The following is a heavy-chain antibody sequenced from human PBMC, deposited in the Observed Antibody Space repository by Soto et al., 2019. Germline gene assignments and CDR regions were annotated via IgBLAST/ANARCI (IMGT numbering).Heavy chain of an antibody. CDR3: ASGGTTGTTATSWFDP. V-gene: IGHV3-21*01. Sequence: EVQLVESGGCLVKAGGSLRLSCAASGFTFSTYSMNRVRQAPGKGLEWDASISSRSDYIYYADSVKGRFTIPRDNAKKSLYLQMNSLSDEDTAVYYWASGGTTGTTATSWFDPWGQGTLVTVPS. J-gene: IGHJ5*02. D-gene: IGHD1-1*01. CDR1: GFTFSTYS. CDR2: ISSRSDYI.